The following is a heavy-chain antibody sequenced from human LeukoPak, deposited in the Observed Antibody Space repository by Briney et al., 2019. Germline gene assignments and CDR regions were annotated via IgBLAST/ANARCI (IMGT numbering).Heavy chain of an antibody. CDR3: ASAEHNAWHNFKS. Sequence: GGSLRLSCADSGFTLTTYSIHWGRQAPGKGLEWLSIISNDGSQTYYAESVRGRFTISRDTSQNTLYLQMRSLTTEDTAVYYCASAEHNAWHNFKSWGQGTLVTVSS. D-gene: IGHD1/OR15-1a*01. CDR2: ISNDGSQT. J-gene: IGHJ4*02. V-gene: IGHV3-30*04. CDR1: GFTLTTYS.